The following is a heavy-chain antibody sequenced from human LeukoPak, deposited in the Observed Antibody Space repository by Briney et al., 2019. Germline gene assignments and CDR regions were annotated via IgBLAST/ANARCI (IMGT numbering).Heavy chain of an antibody. V-gene: IGHV3-66*01. Sequence: GGSLRLSCAASEFSVGSNYMTWVRQAPGKGLEWVSLIYSGGSTYYADSVKGRFTISRDNSKNTLYLQMNSLRAEDTAVYYCAIDYSSGYFGYWGQGTLVTVSS. CDR1: EFSVGSNY. J-gene: IGHJ4*02. CDR3: AIDYSSGYFGY. D-gene: IGHD3-22*01. CDR2: IYSGGST.